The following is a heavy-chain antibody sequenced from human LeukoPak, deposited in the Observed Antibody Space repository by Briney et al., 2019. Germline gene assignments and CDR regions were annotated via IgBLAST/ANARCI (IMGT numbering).Heavy chain of an antibody. Sequence: PSETLSLTCAVYGGSFSGYYWSWIRQPPGKGLEWIGEINHSGSTNYNPSLKSRVTISVDTSKNQFSLKLSSVTAADTAVYYCARPQYDSSGHDAFDIWGQGTMVTVSS. CDR2: INHSGST. D-gene: IGHD3-22*01. CDR3: ARPQYDSSGHDAFDI. V-gene: IGHV4-34*01. CDR1: GGSFSGYY. J-gene: IGHJ3*02.